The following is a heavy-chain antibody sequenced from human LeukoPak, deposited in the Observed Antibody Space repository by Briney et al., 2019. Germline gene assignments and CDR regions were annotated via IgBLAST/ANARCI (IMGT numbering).Heavy chain of an antibody. CDR1: GGSMSSSY. CDR3: ARDAVTHIVEKGMDV. J-gene: IGHJ6*02. Sequence: SETLSLTCTVSGGSMSSSYWSWIRQAPEKELEYIGYIYYTGSTDYHPSLKSRVTISVDTSKNQFSLKLSSVTAADTAVYYCARDAVTHIVEKGMDVWGQGATVTVSS. D-gene: IGHD2-15*01. V-gene: IGHV4-59*12. CDR2: IYYTGST.